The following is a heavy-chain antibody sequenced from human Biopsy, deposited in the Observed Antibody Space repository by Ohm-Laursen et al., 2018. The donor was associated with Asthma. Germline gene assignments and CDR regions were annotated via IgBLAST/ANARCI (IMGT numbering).Heavy chain of an antibody. V-gene: IGHV3-30*18. Sequence: SVRLSCAASGFMFRSFGMHWVRQAPGKGLEWVAVISYDGNHKFYEDSVKGRFTTSRDNSKNTLYLQMNSLRTEDTAVYYCAKRRGYSGHDNDYWGQGTLVIVSS. J-gene: IGHJ4*02. CDR1: GFMFRSFG. D-gene: IGHD5-12*01. CDR3: AKRRGYSGHDNDY. CDR2: ISYDGNHK.